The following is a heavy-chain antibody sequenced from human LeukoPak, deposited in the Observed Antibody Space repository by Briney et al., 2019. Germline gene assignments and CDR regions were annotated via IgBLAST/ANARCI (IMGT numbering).Heavy chain of an antibody. V-gene: IGHV3-53*01. CDR2: IYSGGST. D-gene: IGHD5-18*01. CDR1: GFTVSSNY. J-gene: IGHJ6*02. CDR3: ASLTAMVPTYYYGMDV. Sequence: GGSLRLSCAASGFTVSSNYMSWVRQAPGKGLEWVSVIYSGGSTYYADSVKGRFTISRDNSKNTLYLQMSSLRAEDTAVYYCASLTAMVPTYYYGMDVWGQGTTVTVSS.